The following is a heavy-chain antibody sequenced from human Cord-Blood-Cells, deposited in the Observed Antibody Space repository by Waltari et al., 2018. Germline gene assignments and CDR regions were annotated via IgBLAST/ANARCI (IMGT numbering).Heavy chain of an antibody. V-gene: IGHV4-34*01. CDR3: ASTSSSWYDY. CDR1: GGSLIGYY. CDR2: INHSGST. D-gene: IGHD6-13*01. J-gene: IGHJ4*02. Sequence: QVQLQQWGAGLLKPSETLSLTCAVYGGSLIGYYWCWVRQPPGKGLEWIGEINHSGSTNYNPSLKSRVTISVDTSKNQFSLKLSSVTAADTAVYYCASTSSSWYDYWGQGTLVTVSS.